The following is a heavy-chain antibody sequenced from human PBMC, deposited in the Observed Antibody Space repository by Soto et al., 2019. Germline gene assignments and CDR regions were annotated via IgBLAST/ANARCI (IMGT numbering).Heavy chain of an antibody. J-gene: IGHJ4*02. CDR1: GFSLSTSGVG. CDR2: IYWNDDK. D-gene: IGHD3-10*01. Sequence: QITLKESGPTLVKPTQTLTLTCTFSGFSLSTSGVGVGWIRQPPGKALEWLALIYWNDDKRYSPSLNSRLTITTDTSKNQVVLTMTNMDPVDTATYYCARQITMVRGVITLFAYWGQGTLVTVSS. CDR3: ARQITMVRGVITLFAY. V-gene: IGHV2-5*01.